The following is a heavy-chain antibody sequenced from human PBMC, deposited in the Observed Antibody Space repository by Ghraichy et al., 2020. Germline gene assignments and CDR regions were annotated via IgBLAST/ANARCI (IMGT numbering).Heavy chain of an antibody. CDR1: GFTFSSYW. CDR3: ARVGVRKYSSTPSAFDY. D-gene: IGHD6-13*01. Sequence: GGSLRLSCAASGFTFSSYWMSWVRQAPGKGLEWVANIKQDGSEKYYVDSVKGRFTISRDNAKNSLYLQMNSLRAEDTAVYYCARVGVRKYSSTPSAFDYWGQGTLVTVSS. CDR2: IKQDGSEK. J-gene: IGHJ4*02. V-gene: IGHV3-7*04.